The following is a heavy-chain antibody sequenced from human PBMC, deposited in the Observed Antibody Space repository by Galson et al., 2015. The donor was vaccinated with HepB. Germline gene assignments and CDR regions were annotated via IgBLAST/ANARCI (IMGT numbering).Heavy chain of an antibody. CDR2: INPNSGGT. V-gene: IGHV1-2*04. J-gene: IGHJ5*02. Sequence: SVKVSRKASGYTFTGYYMHWVRQAPGQGLEWMGWINPNSGGTNYAQKFQGWVTMTRDTSISTAYMELSRLRSDDTAVYYCARGPAGGCSGGSCYSSGNWFDPWGQGTLVTVSS. CDR3: ARGPAGGCSGGSCYSSGNWFDP. CDR1: GYTFTGYY. D-gene: IGHD2-15*01.